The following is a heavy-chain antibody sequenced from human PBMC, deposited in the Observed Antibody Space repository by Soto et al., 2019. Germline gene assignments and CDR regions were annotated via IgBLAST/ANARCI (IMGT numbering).Heavy chain of an antibody. V-gene: IGHV3-30-3*01. D-gene: IGHD4-4*01. J-gene: IGHJ4*02. CDR1: GFTFSSFS. CDR3: ARTRVVSGTPDFDY. CDR2: ISYDNGDNK. Sequence: QVQLVESGGGVVPPGTSLRLSFAASGFTFSSFSMHWVRQAPGKGLEWVAVISYDNGDNKYYADSVRGRFTVSRDNPKNTLYLQMISLRPEDTAVYYCARTRVVSGTPDFDYWGQGTLVTVSS.